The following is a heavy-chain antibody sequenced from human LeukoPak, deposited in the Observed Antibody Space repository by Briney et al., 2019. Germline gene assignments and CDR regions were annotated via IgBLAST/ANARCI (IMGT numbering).Heavy chain of an antibody. J-gene: IGHJ4*02. V-gene: IGHV4-59*02. CDR1: GGSVSGYY. Sequence: SETLSLTCTVSGGSVSGYYWSWIRQPPGKGLEWIGYIYYSGSTNYNPSLKSRVTISVDTSKNHFSLKLTSVTAADTAVYYCARGIYCSSTSCYYYFDYWGQGTPVTVSS. CDR2: IYYSGST. D-gene: IGHD2-2*01. CDR3: ARGIYCSSTSCYYYFDY.